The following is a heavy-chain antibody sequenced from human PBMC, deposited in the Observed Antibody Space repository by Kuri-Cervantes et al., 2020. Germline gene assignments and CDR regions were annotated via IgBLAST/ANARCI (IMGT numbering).Heavy chain of an antibody. D-gene: IGHD2-21*02. V-gene: IGHV3-11*04. CDR3: ARGLYLVTPPFDY. Sequence: GESLKISCAASGFTFSDYYMSWIRQAPGKGLEWVSYISSSGSTKYYADSVKGRFTISRDNSKNTLYLQMNSLRAEDTAVYYCARGLYLVTPPFDYWGQGTLVTVSS. CDR2: ISSSGSTK. J-gene: IGHJ4*02. CDR1: GFTFSDYY.